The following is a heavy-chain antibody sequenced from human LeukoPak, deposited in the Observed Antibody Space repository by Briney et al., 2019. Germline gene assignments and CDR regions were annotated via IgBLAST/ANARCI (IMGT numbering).Heavy chain of an antibody. V-gene: IGHV1-2*02. Sequence: ASVKVSCKASGYTFTGHYLHWVRQAPGQGLEWMGWINPNIGDTNYAQKIQGRVTMTRDTSTSTVYMELSSLRSEDTAVYYCASSPTMVRGVLFDYWGQGTLVTVSS. CDR1: GYTFTGHY. J-gene: IGHJ4*02. CDR2: INPNIGDT. D-gene: IGHD3-10*01. CDR3: ASSPTMVRGVLFDY.